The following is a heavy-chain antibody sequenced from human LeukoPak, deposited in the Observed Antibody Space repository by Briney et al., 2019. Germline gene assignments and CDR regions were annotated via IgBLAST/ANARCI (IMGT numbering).Heavy chain of an antibody. Sequence: GGSLRLSCAASGFTFSNYAMSWVRQAPGRGLEWVSAISGSGGSTYYADSVKGRFTISRDNSQNTLHLQMNSLRAEDTAVYHCARQLGYCSDGSCYFDSWGQGTLVTVFS. CDR3: ARQLGYCSDGSCYFDS. CDR2: ISGSGGST. J-gene: IGHJ4*02. V-gene: IGHV3-23*01. CDR1: GFTFSNYA. D-gene: IGHD2-15*01.